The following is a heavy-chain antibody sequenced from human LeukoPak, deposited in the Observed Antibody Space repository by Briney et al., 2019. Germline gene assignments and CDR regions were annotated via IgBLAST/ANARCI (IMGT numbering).Heavy chain of an antibody. J-gene: IGHJ5*02. V-gene: IGHV4-39*01. CDR2: IYYSGNS. CDR3: ARLAGEPRDKDLNPSNSFDP. Sequence: SETLSLTCTVSGGSIFTSSYYWGWIRQPPGKGLEWIGTIYYSGNSYYNPSLKSRVTISVDTSKNQLSLKLTSVTAADTAVYYCARLAGEPRDKDLNPSNSFDPWGQGTLVTVSS. D-gene: IGHD3-10*01. CDR1: GGSIFTSSYY.